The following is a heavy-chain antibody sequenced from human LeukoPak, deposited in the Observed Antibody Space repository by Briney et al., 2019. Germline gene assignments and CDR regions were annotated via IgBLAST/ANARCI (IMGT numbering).Heavy chain of an antibody. CDR3: AKLPYFAYFDY. Sequence: GGSLRLSCAASGFTFSSSAMNWVRQAPGKGLEWVSAISGSGGSIYYADSVKGRFTISRDNSKNTLYLQMNSLRAEDTAVYHCAKLPYFAYFDYWGQGTLVSVSS. V-gene: IGHV3-23*01. J-gene: IGHJ4*02. D-gene: IGHD3-9*01. CDR2: ISGSGGSI. CDR1: GFTFSSSA.